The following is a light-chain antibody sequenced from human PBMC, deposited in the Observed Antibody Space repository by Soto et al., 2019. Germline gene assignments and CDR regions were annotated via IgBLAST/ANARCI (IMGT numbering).Light chain of an antibody. J-gene: IGLJ3*02. CDR2: EVS. Sequence: QSVLTQPASVSGSPGQSITISCTGSSIDVGGYNYVSWYQEHPGKAPKLMIYEVSNRPSGVSNRFSGSKSGNTASLTISGLQAEDEADYYCISFTSNSQWVFGGGTKLTVL. V-gene: IGLV2-14*01. CDR1: SIDVGGYNY. CDR3: ISFTSNSQWV.